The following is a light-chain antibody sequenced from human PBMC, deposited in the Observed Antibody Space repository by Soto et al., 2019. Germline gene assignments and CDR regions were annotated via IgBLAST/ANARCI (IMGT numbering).Light chain of an antibody. Sequence: DIQMTQSLASLSASVGDRVIITCRASQGISNYLAWYQLKPGRVPNLLIYAASTLQSGVPSRFRGSGSGTDITLTISSLQPEDVATYYGQHYDSASYTFGQGTKLEIK. V-gene: IGKV1-27*01. CDR3: QHYDSASYT. CDR2: AAS. J-gene: IGKJ2*01. CDR1: QGISNY.